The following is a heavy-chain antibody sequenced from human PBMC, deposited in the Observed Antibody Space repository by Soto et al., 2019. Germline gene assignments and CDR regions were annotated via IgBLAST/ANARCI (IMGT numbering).Heavy chain of an antibody. CDR3: AAATGDYYYGMDV. CDR1: GFTFTSSS. Sequence: SVKVSCKASGFTFTSSSVQWVGQARGQRLEWIGWIVVGSGNTNYAQKFQERVTITRDMSTSTAYMELSSLRSEDTAVYYCAAATGDYYYGMDVWGQGTTVTVSS. CDR2: IVVGSGNT. V-gene: IGHV1-58*01. J-gene: IGHJ6*02. D-gene: IGHD7-27*01.